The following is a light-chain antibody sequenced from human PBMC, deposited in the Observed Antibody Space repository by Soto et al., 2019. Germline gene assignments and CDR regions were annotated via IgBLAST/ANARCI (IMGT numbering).Light chain of an antibody. CDR3: MQGTHWPPT. J-gene: IGKJ1*01. CDR1: QSLVYSDGNTY. CDR2: NVS. V-gene: IGKV2-30*01. Sequence: DVVMTQSPHTLAVTLGQQASISCRSSQSLVYSDGNTYLSWFHQRPGQSPRRLIYNVSNRGSGVPDKFSGSGSGTDFTLKIRRVEAEDVGIYYCMQGTHWPPTFGQGTKVEIK.